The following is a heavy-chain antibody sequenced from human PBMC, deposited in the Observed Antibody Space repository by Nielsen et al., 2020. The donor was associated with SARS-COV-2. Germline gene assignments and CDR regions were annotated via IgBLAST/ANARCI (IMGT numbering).Heavy chain of an antibody. J-gene: IGHJ5*02. CDR1: GITFRNAW. CDR3: TTFGVVNAANWIDP. Sequence: GESLKISCATSGITFRNAWMNWVRQAPGKGLEWVGRIKSEIDGGTTHYAAPVKGRFTISRDNSENTLYLQMNNLKTEDTAVYYCTTFGVVNAANWIDPWGQGTLVSVSS. V-gene: IGHV3-15*01. D-gene: IGHD2-21*01. CDR2: IKSEIDGGTT.